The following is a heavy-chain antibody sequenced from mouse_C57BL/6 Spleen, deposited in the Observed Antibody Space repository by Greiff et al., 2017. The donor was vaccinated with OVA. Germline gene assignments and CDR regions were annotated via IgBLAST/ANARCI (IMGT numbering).Heavy chain of an antibody. V-gene: IGHV1-81*01. CDR1: GYTFTSYG. Sequence: VQLQQSGAELARPGASVKLSCKASGYTFTSYGMSWVKQRPGQGLEWIGAIYPRSGDTYYNEKFKGKATLTADKSSSTAYMELRSLTSEDSAVYFCARGGESTMVKRAFDYWGQGTTLTVSS. CDR3: ARGGESTMVKRAFDY. D-gene: IGHD2-2*01. CDR2: IYPRSGDT. J-gene: IGHJ2*01.